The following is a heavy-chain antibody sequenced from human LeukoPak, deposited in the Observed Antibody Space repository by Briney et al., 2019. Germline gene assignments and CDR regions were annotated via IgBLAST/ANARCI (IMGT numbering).Heavy chain of an antibody. Sequence: GGSLRLSCAASRFTFSSHSMHWVRQAPGKGLEGVAVISYDGNTEYYAGSVKGRFTISRDSSKYTLYLQMNSLRVEDTAVYYCARDEQWLGLEWYFDLWGRGTLVTVSS. CDR2: ISYDGNTE. CDR3: ARDEQWLGLEWYFDL. CDR1: RFTFSSHS. D-gene: IGHD6-19*01. V-gene: IGHV3-30*04. J-gene: IGHJ2*01.